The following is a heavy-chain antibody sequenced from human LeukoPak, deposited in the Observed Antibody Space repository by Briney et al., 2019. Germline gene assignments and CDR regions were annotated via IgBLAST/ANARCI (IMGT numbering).Heavy chain of an antibody. CDR3: AKGGGSGYSYGEFNWFDP. CDR2: ISGSGGST. D-gene: IGHD5-18*01. V-gene: IGHV3-23*01. Sequence: GGSLRLSCAASGFTFSSYSMNWVRQAPGKGLEWVSSISGSGGSTYYADSVKGRFTISRDNSKNTLYLQMNSLRAEDTAVYYCAKGGGSGYSYGEFNWFDPWGQGTLVTVSS. J-gene: IGHJ5*02. CDR1: GFTFSSYS.